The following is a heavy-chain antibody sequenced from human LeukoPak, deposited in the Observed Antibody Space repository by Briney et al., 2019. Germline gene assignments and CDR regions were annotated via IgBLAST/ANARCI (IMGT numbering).Heavy chain of an antibody. Sequence: SSYYWXXIRQPXGXGXEWIGYIYYSGSTNYNPSLKSRVPISVDTSKNQFSLKLSSVTAADTAVYYCARGHSSSWPIDYWGQGTLVTVSS. CDR1: SSYY. CDR2: IYYSGST. J-gene: IGHJ4*02. D-gene: IGHD6-13*01. V-gene: IGHV4-59*01. CDR3: ARGHSSSWPIDY.